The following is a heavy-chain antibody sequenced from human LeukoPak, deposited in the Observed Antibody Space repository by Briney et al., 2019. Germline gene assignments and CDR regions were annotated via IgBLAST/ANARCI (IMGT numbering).Heavy chain of an antibody. D-gene: IGHD4-23*01. Sequence: PRGSPRVSCAASRFTLSRFGMHWVRQAPGEGLEWVADISYEGTAKFYGDSVKGRFTLSRDNPKNTLYLGMNRLRGEDTAVYYCAKEGGLRWPPLYSFDYWGLGTLVSVSS. CDR3: AKEGGLRWPPLYSFDY. CDR1: RFTLSRFG. J-gene: IGHJ4*02. V-gene: IGHV3-30*18. CDR2: ISYEGTAK.